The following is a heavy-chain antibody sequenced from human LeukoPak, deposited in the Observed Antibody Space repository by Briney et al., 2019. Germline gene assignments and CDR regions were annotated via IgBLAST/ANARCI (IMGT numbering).Heavy chain of an antibody. V-gene: IGHV4-34*01. D-gene: IGHD3-22*01. Sequence: SETLSLTCAVYGGSFSGYYWSWIRQPPGKGLEWIGEINHSGSTNYNPSLKSRVTISVDTSKNQFSLKLSSVTAADTAVYYCARAPRNAYDSSGYYSFFDYWGQGTLVTVSS. CDR2: INHSGST. CDR3: ARAPRNAYDSSGYYSFFDY. CDR1: GGSFSGYY. J-gene: IGHJ4*02.